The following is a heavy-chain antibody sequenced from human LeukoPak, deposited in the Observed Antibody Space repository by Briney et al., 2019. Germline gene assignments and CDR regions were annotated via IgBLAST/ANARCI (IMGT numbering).Heavy chain of an antibody. CDR1: GYTFTSYS. CDR3: ARGVRYFDWLQNYYYYYMDV. J-gene: IGHJ6*03. V-gene: IGHV1-18*01. Sequence: ASVKVSCKASGYTFTSYSISWVRQAPGQGLECMGWISAYNGNTNYAQKLQGRVTMTTDTSTSTAYMELSSLRSEDTAVYYCARGVRYFDWLQNYYYYYMDVWGKGTTVTISS. D-gene: IGHD3-9*01. CDR2: ISAYNGNT.